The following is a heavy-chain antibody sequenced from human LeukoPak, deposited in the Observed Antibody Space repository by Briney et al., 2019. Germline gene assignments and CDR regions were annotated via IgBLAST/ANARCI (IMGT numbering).Heavy chain of an antibody. V-gene: IGHV1-2*06. Sequence: ASVKVSCKASGYTFTGYYMHWVRQAPGQGLEWMGRINPNSGGTNYAQKFQGRVTMTRDTSISTAYMELSRLRSDDTAVYYCARELEQWLADRSFDYWGQGTLVTVSS. CDR1: GYTFTGYY. CDR2: INPNSGGT. J-gene: IGHJ4*02. D-gene: IGHD6-19*01. CDR3: ARELEQWLADRSFDY.